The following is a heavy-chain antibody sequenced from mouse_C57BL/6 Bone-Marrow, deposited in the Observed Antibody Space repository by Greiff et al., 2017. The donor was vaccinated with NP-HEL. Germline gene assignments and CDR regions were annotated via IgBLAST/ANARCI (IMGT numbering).Heavy chain of an antibody. V-gene: IGHV3-8*01. CDR1: GYSITSDY. CDR2: ISYSGST. D-gene: IGHD2-1*01. Sequence: EVQLVESGPGLAKPSQTLSLTCSVTGYSITSDYWNWIRKFPGNKLEYMGYISYSGSTYYNPSLKSRISITRDTSKNQYYLQLNSVTTEDTATYYCARAEGYGNYDYYAMDYWGQGTSVTVSS. J-gene: IGHJ4*01. CDR3: ARAEGYGNYDYYAMDY.